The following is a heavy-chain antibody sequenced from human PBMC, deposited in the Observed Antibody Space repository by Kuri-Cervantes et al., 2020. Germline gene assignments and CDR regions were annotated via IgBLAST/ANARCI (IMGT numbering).Heavy chain of an antibody. CDR1: GGNISSSSYY. V-gene: IGHV4-39*07. J-gene: IGHJ4*02. Sequence: SETLSLTCSVSGGNISSSSYYWGWIRQPPGKGLEWIGSIYYSGNTYHNPSLNSRVTISVDTSKNQFSLKLSSVTAADTAVYYCARGGGNSPFDYWGQGTLVTVSS. CDR2: IYYSGNT. CDR3: ARGGGNSPFDY. D-gene: IGHD4-23*01.